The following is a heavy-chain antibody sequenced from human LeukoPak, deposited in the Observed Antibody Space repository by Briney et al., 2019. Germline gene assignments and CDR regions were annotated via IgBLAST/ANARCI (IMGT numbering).Heavy chain of an antibody. CDR3: ARGPPNGYSYGPFEY. V-gene: IGHV4-34*01. CDR1: NGSFSLYY. CDR2: IYHSGDT. D-gene: IGHD5-18*01. J-gene: IGHJ4*02. Sequence: PSETLSLTCAVFNGSFSLYYWAWIRQPPGKGLEWIGEIYHSGDTNYNPSLQSRLTMSVDTTKEQFSLRLNSVTAADTAIYFCARGPPNGYSYGPFEYWGQGVLVIVSS.